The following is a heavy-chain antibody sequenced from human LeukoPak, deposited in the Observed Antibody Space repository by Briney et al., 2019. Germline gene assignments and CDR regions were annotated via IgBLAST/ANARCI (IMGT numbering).Heavy chain of an antibody. CDR3: TKATGYNWNDKDAFDV. J-gene: IGHJ3*01. CDR1: GFTFDDYA. Sequence: PGGSLRLSCMASGFTFDDYAMHWVRQAPGEGLEWVAGISWNSGNIAYADSVKGRFSISRDNAENSVYLQMDGLVSEDTALYYCTKATGYNWNDKDAFDVWGQGAMVTVSS. CDR2: ISWNSGNI. V-gene: IGHV3-9*01. D-gene: IGHD1-1*01.